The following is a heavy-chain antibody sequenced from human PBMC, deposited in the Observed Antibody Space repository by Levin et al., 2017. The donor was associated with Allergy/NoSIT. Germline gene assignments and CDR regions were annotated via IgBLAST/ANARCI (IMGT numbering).Heavy chain of an antibody. CDR1: GGSIISTNYY. V-gene: IGHV4-39*02. Sequence: GSLRLSCTVSGGSIISTNYYWGWIRQPPGKGLEWIGSIYYTGSSHYNPSLQSRVTISVDTSKDHFSLNLSSVTAADTAVYYRARSSSLEWFDPWGQGTLVTVSS. CDR3: ARSSSLEWFDP. CDR2: IYYTGSS. J-gene: IGHJ5*02. D-gene: IGHD3-3*01.